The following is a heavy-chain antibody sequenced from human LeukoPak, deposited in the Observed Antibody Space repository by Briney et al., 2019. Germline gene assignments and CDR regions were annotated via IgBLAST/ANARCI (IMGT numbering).Heavy chain of an antibody. D-gene: IGHD1-1*01. CDR1: GSSISRYS. J-gene: IGHJ5*01. CDR2: MHTSGST. CDR3: ARESQYSWNDFGWFDS. V-gene: IGHV4-4*07. Sequence: SETLSLTCTVSGSSISRYSWSWIRQPAGKGLEWIGRMHTSGSTNYNPSLKSRVIMSVDTSKNQFSLKLSSVTAADTAVYYCARESQYSWNDFGWFDSWGQGTLVTVSS.